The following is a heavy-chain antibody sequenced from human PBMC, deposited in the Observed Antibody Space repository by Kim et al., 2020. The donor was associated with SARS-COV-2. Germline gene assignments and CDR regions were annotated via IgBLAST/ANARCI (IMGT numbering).Heavy chain of an antibody. CDR3: ATRATVTTSPNAFDI. D-gene: IGHD4-17*01. V-gene: IGHV4-59*01. Sequence: PSRKSRFTISVDTSKNPFSLTLSSVTAADTAVYYCATRATVTTSPNAFDIWGQGTMVTVSS. J-gene: IGHJ3*02.